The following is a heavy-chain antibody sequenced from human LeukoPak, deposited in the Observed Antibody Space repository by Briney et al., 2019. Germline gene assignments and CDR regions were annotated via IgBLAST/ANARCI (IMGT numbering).Heavy chain of an antibody. CDR3: ARGRGDSSSWYEEDWFDP. Sequence: NPSETLSLTCAVYGGSFSGYYWSWIREPPGKGLEWIGEMNHSGSTNYNPSLKSRVTISVDTSKNQFSLKLSSVTAADTAVYYCARGRGDSSSWYEEDWFDPWGQGTLVTVSS. CDR1: GGSFSGYY. V-gene: IGHV4-34*01. D-gene: IGHD6-13*01. J-gene: IGHJ5*02. CDR2: MNHSGST.